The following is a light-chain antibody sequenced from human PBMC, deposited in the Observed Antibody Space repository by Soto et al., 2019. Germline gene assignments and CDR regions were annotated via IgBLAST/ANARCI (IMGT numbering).Light chain of an antibody. CDR2: KAS. Sequence: DIQMTQSPSTLSVSVGDRVTITCLASQTISSWLAWYQQKPGKAPKLLIYKASTLKSGVPSRFSGSGSGTEFTLTISSLQPHDFATYYCQHYHSYSEAFGQGTKVDIK. J-gene: IGKJ1*01. CDR3: QHYHSYSEA. CDR1: QTISSW. V-gene: IGKV1-5*03.